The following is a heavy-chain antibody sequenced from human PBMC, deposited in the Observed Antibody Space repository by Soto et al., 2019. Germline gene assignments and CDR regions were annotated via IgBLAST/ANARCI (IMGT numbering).Heavy chain of an antibody. D-gene: IGHD5-18*01. CDR3: VRGYSYV. CDR1: GFTFSTFA. CDR2: ISSSGGST. V-gene: IGHV3-23*01. J-gene: IGHJ4*02. Sequence: EVQLLESGGDFVQPGGSLRLSCTAAGFTFSTFAMNWVRQAPGKGLEWVSGISSSGGSTYYADSVRGRFTMSRDNSRNTVHLQMSSLRGEDTAVYYCVRGYSYVWGQGPPVTVSS.